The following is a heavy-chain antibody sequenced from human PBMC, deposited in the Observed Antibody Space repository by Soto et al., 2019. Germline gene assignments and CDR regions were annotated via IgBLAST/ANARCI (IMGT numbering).Heavy chain of an antibody. CDR2: INPSGGST. CDR3: ARDGRSGYVERGGYEDY. Sequence: QVQLVQSGAEVKKPGASVKVSCKASGYTFTSYYMHWVRQAPGQGLEWMGIINPSGGSTSYAQKFQDRVTMTRDTSTSTVYMELSSLRSEDTAVYYCARDGRSGYVERGGYEDYWGQGTLVTVSS. CDR1: GYTFTSYY. V-gene: IGHV1-46*03. J-gene: IGHJ4*02. D-gene: IGHD5-12*01.